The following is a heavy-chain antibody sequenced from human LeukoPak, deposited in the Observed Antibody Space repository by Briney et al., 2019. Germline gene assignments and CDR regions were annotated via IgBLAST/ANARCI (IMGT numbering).Heavy chain of an antibody. V-gene: IGHV1-2*02. CDR3: ARTRGTHISMAYLDP. CDR1: GYTFTGNF. Sequence: GASVKVSCKTSGYTFTGNFMHWVRQAPGQGPEWMGWINPNNGDTNYAQRFQGRVTMTRVTSITTAYMELSSLRSDDTAVYYCARTRGTHISMAYLDPWGQGTLVTVSS. CDR2: INPNNGDT. J-gene: IGHJ5*02. D-gene: IGHD2/OR15-2a*01.